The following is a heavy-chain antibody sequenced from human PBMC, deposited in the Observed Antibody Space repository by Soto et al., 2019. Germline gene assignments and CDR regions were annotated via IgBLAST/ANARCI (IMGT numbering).Heavy chain of an antibody. CDR1: GGSFNTYY. J-gene: IGHJ4*02. CDR3: ARRRENSGLFSEQTYYCDG. CDR2: INHSGST. V-gene: IGHV4-34*01. D-gene: IGHD4-17*01. Sequence: SEAMSLTCAVYGGSFNTYYWRWTWIRQPPGKGLEWIGEINHSGSTNYNPSLKSRVTISVDTSKNQFSLKKSSVTAADTAVYYGARRRENSGLFSEQTYYCDGRGQRTPVT.